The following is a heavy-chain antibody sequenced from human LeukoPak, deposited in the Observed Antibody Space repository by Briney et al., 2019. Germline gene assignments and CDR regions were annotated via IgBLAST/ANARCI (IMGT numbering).Heavy chain of an antibody. CDR2: IYHSGSI. D-gene: IGHD3-10*01. CDR3: ARVLYYYGSASPYYFDY. J-gene: IGHJ4*02. CDR1: GYSISSGCY. V-gene: IGHV4-38-2*02. Sequence: PSETLSLTCTASGYSISSGCYWGWIRQPPGKGLEWIGSIYHSGSIYYNTSLKSRVTISVDTSKNQFSLKLNSVTAADTAVYYCARVLYYYGSASPYYFDYWGQGTLVTVPS.